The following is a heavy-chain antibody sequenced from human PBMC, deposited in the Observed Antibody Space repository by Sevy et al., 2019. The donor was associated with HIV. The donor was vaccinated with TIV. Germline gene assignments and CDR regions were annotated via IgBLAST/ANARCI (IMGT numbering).Heavy chain of an antibody. CDR2: IKQDGSEK. CDR3: ARDALVSSGYYFGGHDY. J-gene: IGHJ4*02. D-gene: IGHD3-22*01. V-gene: IGHV3-7*01. CDR1: GFTFRSYW. Sequence: GGSLRLSCAASGFTFRSYWMSWVRQAPGKGLEWVANIKQDGSEKYYVDSVKGRFTISRDNAKNSLFRQMNSLRAEDTAVYYCARDALVSSGYYFGGHDYWGQGTLVTVSS.